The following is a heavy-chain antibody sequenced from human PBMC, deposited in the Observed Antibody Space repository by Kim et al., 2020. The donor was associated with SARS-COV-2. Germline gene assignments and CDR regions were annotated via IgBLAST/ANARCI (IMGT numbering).Heavy chain of an antibody. CDR1: GFTFSSYA. CDR2: ISYDGSNK. CDR3: ARDLHSSGPEFDY. J-gene: IGHJ4*02. V-gene: IGHV3-30-3*01. Sequence: GGSLRLSCAASGFTFSSYAMHWVRQAPGKGLEWVAVISYDGSNKYYADSVKGRFTISRDNSKNTLYLQMNSLRAEDTAVYYCARDLHSSGPEFDYWGQGTLVTVSS. D-gene: IGHD3-22*01.